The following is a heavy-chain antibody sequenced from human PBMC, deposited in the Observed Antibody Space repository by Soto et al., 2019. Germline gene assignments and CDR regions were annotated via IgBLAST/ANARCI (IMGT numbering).Heavy chain of an antibody. CDR3: AKLRLVRTIDY. CDR2: ISHSGGST. Sequence: PGGSLRLSCTASGFTFSSYAMSWVRQAPGKGLEWVSAISHSGGSTYYAGSVKGRFTISRDNSKNTLYLQMNSLRAEDTAIYYCAKLRLVRTIDYWGQGTLVTVSS. V-gene: IGHV3-23*01. J-gene: IGHJ4*02. CDR1: GFTFSSYA. D-gene: IGHD3-16*01.